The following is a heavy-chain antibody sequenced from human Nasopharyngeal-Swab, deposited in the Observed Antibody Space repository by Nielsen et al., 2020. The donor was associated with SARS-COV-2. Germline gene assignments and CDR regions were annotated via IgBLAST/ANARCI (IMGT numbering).Heavy chain of an antibody. V-gene: IGHV3-30-3*01. J-gene: IGHJ4*02. D-gene: IGHD3-22*01. CDR2: KSYDGSNK. Sequence: WIRQPPGKGLEWVAVKSYDGSNKYYADSVKGRFTISRDNSKNTLYLQMNSLRAEDTAVYYCARDQYYYDSSGGEGYFDYWGQGTLVTVSS. CDR3: ARDQYYYDSSGGEGYFDY.